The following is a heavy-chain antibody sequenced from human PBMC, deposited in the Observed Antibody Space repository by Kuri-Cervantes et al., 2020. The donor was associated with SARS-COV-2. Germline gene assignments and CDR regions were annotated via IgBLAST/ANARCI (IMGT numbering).Heavy chain of an antibody. D-gene: IGHD3-3*01. Sequence: GGSLRLSCAASGFTFSSYAMSWVRQAPGKGLEWVSAISGSGGSTYYADSVKGRFTISRDNSKNSLYLQMNSLRAEDTAVYYCARGHDFWSTGDDYWGQGTLVTVSS. CDR2: ISGSGGST. CDR3: ARGHDFWSTGDDY. J-gene: IGHJ4*02. CDR1: GFTFSSYA. V-gene: IGHV3-23*01.